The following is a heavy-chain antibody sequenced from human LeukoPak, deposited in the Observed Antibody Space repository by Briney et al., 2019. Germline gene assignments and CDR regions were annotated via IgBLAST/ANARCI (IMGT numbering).Heavy chain of an antibody. D-gene: IGHD5-12*01. CDR1: SDSFRSGGYF. J-gene: IGHJ4*02. CDR3: ARGRGYDLSFDF. CDR2: IYYSGST. Sequence: SETLSLTRTVSSDSFRSGGYFWTWIRQHPGKGLEWIGYIYYSGSTSYNPSLTSRVTISVDTSKSQFSLKLSSVTAADTAVYYCARGRGYDLSFDFWGQGILVTVSS. V-gene: IGHV4-31*03.